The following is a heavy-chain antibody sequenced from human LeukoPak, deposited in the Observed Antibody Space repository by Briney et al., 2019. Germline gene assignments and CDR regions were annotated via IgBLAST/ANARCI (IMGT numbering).Heavy chain of an antibody. D-gene: IGHD2/OR15-2a*01. J-gene: IGHJ3*02. CDR2: IYNDGST. CDR3: ARNILFAFDI. CDR1: GFTVSSSY. V-gene: IGHV3-53*01. Sequence: GGSLRLSCAASGFTVSSSYMSWVRQAPGKGPEWVSIIYNDGSTYYADSMKGRFTISRDNSKNTLYLQVNSLRAEDTAMYYCARNILFAFDIWGQGTMVTVSS.